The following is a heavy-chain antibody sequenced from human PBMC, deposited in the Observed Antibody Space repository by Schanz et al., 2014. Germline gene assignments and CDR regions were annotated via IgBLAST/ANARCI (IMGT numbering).Heavy chain of an antibody. CDR2: ISSGGGST. CDR3: AKGPYYYYYMDV. V-gene: IGHV3-23*04. J-gene: IGHJ6*03. Sequence: EVQLVESGGGLVQPGGSLRLSCASSGFSFTTHAMSWVRQAPGKGLEWVSSISSGGGSTYYADSVKGRFTISGDSSKYTVYLQMNSLRADDTAVYYCAKGPYYYYYMDVWGNGTTVTVSS. CDR1: GFSFTTHA.